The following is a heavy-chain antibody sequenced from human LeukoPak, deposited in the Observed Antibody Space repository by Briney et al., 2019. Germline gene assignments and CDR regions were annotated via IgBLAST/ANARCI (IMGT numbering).Heavy chain of an antibody. D-gene: IGHD2-8*01. V-gene: IGHV4-38-2*01. J-gene: IGHJ5*02. CDR2: MYHSGST. Sequence: SETLSLTCAVSGYSISSGYYWGWIRQPPGKGLERIGSMYHSGSTYYNPSLKSRVTISVDTSKNQFSLKLSSVTAADTAVYYCARHVGCTNGVCTNWFDPWGPGNLVTVSS. CDR1: GYSISSGYY. CDR3: ARHVGCTNGVCTNWFDP.